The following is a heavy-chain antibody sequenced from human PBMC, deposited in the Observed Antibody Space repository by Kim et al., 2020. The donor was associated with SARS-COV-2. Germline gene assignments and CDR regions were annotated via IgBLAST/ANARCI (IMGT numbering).Heavy chain of an antibody. CDR3: AKGRGDY. V-gene: IGHV3-23*03. CDR1: GITFSSYA. CDR2: IYSGGNST. J-gene: IGHJ4*02. D-gene: IGHD3-10*01. Sequence: GGSLRLSCAASGITFSSYAMSWGRQAPGKGLEWVSLIYSGGNSTYYADSVKGRFTISRDNSKNTLYLQMNSLRAEDTAVYYCAKGRGDYWGQGTLVTVSS.